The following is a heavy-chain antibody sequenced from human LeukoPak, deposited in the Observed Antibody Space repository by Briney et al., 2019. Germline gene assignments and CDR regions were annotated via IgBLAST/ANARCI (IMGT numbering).Heavy chain of an antibody. J-gene: IGHJ4*02. CDR1: GGSISSSSYY. D-gene: IGHD1-26*01. V-gene: IGHV4-39*07. CDR2: IYYSGST. CDR3: ARVVRGSYLGRGSDY. Sequence: PSETLSLTCTVSGGSISSSSYYWGWIRQPPGKGLEWIGSIYYSGSTYYNPSLKSRVTISVDTSKNQFSLKLSSVTAADTAVYYCARVVRGSYLGRGSDYWGQGTLVTVSS.